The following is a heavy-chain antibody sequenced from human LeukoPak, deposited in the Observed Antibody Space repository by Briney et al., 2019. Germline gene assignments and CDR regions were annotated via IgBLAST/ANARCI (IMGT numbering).Heavy chain of an antibody. CDR1: GYTFTSYD. J-gene: IGHJ3*02. CDR3: ARAYYYDSSGYNSDVFDI. V-gene: IGHV1-8*01. CDR2: MNPNSGNT. D-gene: IGHD3-22*01. Sequence: RASVKVSCKASGYTFTSYDVNWVRQATGQGLEWVGWMNPNSGNTGYAQKFQGRVTMTRNTSISTAYMELSSLRSDDTAVYYCARAYYYDSSGYNSDVFDIWGQGTMVTVSS.